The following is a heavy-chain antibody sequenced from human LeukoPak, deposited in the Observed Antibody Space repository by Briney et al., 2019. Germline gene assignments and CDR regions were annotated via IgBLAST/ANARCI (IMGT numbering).Heavy chain of an antibody. CDR1: GFTVSSNY. D-gene: IGHD4-23*01. J-gene: IGHJ3*02. Sequence: QSGGSLRLSCAASGFTVSSNYMSWVRQASEKGLEWVSILYSGGSAYYADSVKGRFTISRDNSNNTLYLQMNSLRVEDTAVYYCARTTVESGRYDAFDIWGQGTLVSVSS. CDR3: ARTTVESGRYDAFDI. CDR2: LYSGGSA. V-gene: IGHV3-53*01.